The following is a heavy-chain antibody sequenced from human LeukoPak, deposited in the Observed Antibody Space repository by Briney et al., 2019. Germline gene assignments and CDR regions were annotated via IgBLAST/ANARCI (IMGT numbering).Heavy chain of an antibody. J-gene: IGHJ4*02. Sequence: PSETLSLTCTVSGGSISSYYWTWIRQTPGKGLEWIGFIHYTGSTNYNPSLKSRVTISVDTSKSQFSLELTSVTAADTAVYYCAGGPAATTNDYWGQGTLVTVFS. CDR2: IHYTGST. CDR1: GGSISSYY. V-gene: IGHV4-59*01. CDR3: AGGPAATTNDY. D-gene: IGHD1-1*01.